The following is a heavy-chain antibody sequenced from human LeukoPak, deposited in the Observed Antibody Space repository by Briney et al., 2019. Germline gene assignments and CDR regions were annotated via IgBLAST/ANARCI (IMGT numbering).Heavy chain of an antibody. CDR3: ARDGYSSGWYQIPFDY. CDR2: INAGNGNT. CDR1: GYTFTSYA. V-gene: IGHV1-3*01. D-gene: IGHD6-19*01. Sequence: ASVNVSCKASGYTFTSYAMHWVRQAPGQRLEWMGWINAGNGNTKYSQKFQGRVTITRDTSASTAYMELSSLRSEDTAVYYCARDGYSSGWYQIPFDYWGQGTLSPSPQ. J-gene: IGHJ4*02.